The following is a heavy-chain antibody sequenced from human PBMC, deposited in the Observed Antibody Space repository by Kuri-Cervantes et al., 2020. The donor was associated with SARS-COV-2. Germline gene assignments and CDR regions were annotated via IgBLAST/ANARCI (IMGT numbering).Heavy chain of an antibody. J-gene: IGHJ4*02. V-gene: IGHV1-24*01. D-gene: IGHD5-18*01. CDR1: GYTVTELS. Sequence: ASVKVSCKVSGYTVTELSMHWVRQAPGKGLEWMGGFDPEYGEIIYAQKFQGRVTMTEDTSTDTEYMELSSLRSDDTAVYYCASQDSYGYPVDYWGQGTLVTVSS. CDR2: FDPEYGEI. CDR3: ASQDSYGYPVDY.